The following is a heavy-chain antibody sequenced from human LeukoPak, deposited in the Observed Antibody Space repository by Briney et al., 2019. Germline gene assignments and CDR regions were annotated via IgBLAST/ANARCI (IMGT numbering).Heavy chain of an antibody. CDR2: IIPILGIA. CDR3: AREQTRGAFDI. J-gene: IGHJ3*02. Sequence: GSSVKVSCKASGGTFSSYAISWVRQAPGQGLEWMGRIIPILGIANYAQKFQGRVTITADKSTSTAYMELSSLRSEDTAVYYCAREQTRGAFDIWGQGTMVTVSS. V-gene: IGHV1-69*04. CDR1: GGTFSSYA.